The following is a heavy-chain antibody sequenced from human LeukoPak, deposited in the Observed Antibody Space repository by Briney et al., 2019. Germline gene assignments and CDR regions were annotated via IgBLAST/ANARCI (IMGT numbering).Heavy chain of an antibody. J-gene: IGHJ4*02. CDR1: GFTFSSHI. CDR3: ARDRQWLAAFDY. Sequence: GGSLRLSCAASGFTFSSHIMNWVRQAPGKGLEWVSSISGSSSYIYYADSVKGRLTISRDNAKNSLYLQMNSLGAEDTAVYYCARDRQWLAAFDYWGQGTLVTVSS. CDR2: ISGSSSYI. D-gene: IGHD6-19*01. V-gene: IGHV3-21*01.